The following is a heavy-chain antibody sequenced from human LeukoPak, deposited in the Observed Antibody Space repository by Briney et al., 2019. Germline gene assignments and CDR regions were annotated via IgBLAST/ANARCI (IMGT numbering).Heavy chain of an antibody. CDR1: GGSISSGGYY. CDR3: ARDPLPEAPYYYYMDV. V-gene: IGHV4-30-2*01. CDR2: IYHSGST. J-gene: IGHJ6*03. Sequence: MTSETLSLTCTVSGGSISSGGYYWGWIRQPPGKGLEWIGCIYHSGSTYYNPSLKSRVTISVDRSKNQFSLKLSSVTAADTAVYYCARDPLPEAPYYYYMDVWGKGTTVTVSS.